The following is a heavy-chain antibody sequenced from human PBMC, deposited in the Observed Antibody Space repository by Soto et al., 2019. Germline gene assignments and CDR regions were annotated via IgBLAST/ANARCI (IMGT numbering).Heavy chain of an antibody. CDR1: GFIFNTYD. CDR3: AKGQHCSSTSCYFYYYGMDV. CDR2: ISYDGSNK. Sequence: ESGGGVVQPGRSLRLSCAASGFIFNTYDMHWVRQAPGKGLEWVAVISYDGSNKYYADSVKGRLTISRDNSKKILYLQMNSLRPEDTAVYYCAKGQHCSSTSCYFYYYGMDVWGQGTKVAVSS. J-gene: IGHJ6*02. D-gene: IGHD2-2*01. V-gene: IGHV3-30*18.